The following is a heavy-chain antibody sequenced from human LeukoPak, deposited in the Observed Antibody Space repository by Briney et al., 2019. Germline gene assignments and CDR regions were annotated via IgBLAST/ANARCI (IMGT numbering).Heavy chain of an antibody. CDR1: GYTFTSYG. CDR3: ATDDYDSSGYYDWGFDY. V-gene: IGHV1-24*01. J-gene: IGHJ4*02. CDR2: FDPEDGET. Sequence: VASVKVSCKASGYTFTSYGISWVRQAPGKGLEWMGGFDPEDGETIYAQKFQGRVTMTEDTSTDTAYMELSSLRSEDTAVYYCATDDYDSSGYYDWGFDYWGQGTLVTVSS. D-gene: IGHD3-22*01.